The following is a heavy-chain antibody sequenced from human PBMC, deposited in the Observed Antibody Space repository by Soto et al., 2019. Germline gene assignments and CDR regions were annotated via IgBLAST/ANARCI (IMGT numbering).Heavy chain of an antibody. Sequence: SVKVSCKASGGTFSSYAISWVRQAPGQGLEWMGGIIPIFGTANYAQKFQGRVTITADKSTSTAYMELSSLRSEDTAVYYCASSPSSSWYSFDYWGQGTLVTVS. J-gene: IGHJ4*02. V-gene: IGHV1-69*06. CDR2: IIPIFGTA. CDR1: GGTFSSYA. CDR3: ASSPSSSWYSFDY. D-gene: IGHD6-13*01.